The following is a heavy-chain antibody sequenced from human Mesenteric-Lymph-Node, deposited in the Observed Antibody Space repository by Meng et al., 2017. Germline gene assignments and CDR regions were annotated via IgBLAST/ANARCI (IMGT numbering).Heavy chain of an antibody. J-gene: IGHJ4*02. CDR1: GYTFTGYY. V-gene: IGHV1-2*02. CDR2: INPNGGGT. Sequence: QVQLVQSGAEVKKPGASVKVSCKASGYTFTGYYMHWVRQAPGQGLGWMGRINPNGGGTIYTQKFQSRVTMARDTSISTAYVEQCRVRSDGTAVYCCASENTAMVFDYWGQGTLVTVSS. CDR3: ASENTAMVFDY. D-gene: IGHD5-18*01.